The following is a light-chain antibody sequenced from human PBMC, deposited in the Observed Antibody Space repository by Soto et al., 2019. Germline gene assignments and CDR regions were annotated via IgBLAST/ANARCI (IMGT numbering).Light chain of an antibody. CDR1: QSFRGL. Sequence: EVVLTQSPVTLSLSPGERATLSCRASQSFRGLLAWYQQKPGQAPRLLIYDAYNRATGIPDRFSGRGSGTDFTLTIIRLEPEDFAVYYCQHYDNSRGTFGQGTKVDIK. CDR3: QHYDNSRGT. CDR2: DAY. V-gene: IGKV3-11*01. J-gene: IGKJ1*01.